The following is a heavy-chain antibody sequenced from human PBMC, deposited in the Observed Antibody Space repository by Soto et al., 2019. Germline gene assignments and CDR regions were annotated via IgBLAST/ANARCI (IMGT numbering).Heavy chain of an antibody. CDR2: IYYSGST. D-gene: IGHD5-18*01. V-gene: IGHV4-31*03. CDR3: ARAHTAMSPHDY. Sequence: QVQLQESGPGLVKPSQTLSLTCTVSGGSISSGGYYWSWIRQHPGKGLEWIGYIYYSGSTYYNPSLKRRXXIXAXXYKSQSSLKLSPVTAADAAVYYCARAHTAMSPHDYWGQGTLVTVSS. J-gene: IGHJ4*02. CDR1: GGSISSGGYY.